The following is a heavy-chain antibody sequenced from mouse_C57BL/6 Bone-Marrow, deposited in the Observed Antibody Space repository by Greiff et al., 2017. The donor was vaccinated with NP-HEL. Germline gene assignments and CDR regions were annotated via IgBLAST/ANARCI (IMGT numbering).Heavy chain of an antibody. J-gene: IGHJ1*03. CDR1: GFNIKDDY. D-gene: IGHD2-2*01. CDR2: IDPENGDT. Sequence: VQLQQSGAELVRPGASVKLSCTASGFNIKDDYMHWVKQRPEQGLEWIGWIDPENGDTEYASKFQGKATITADTSSNTAYLQLSSLTSEDTAVYYCTTGYPDWYFDVWGTGTTVTVSS. V-gene: IGHV14-4*01. CDR3: TTGYPDWYFDV.